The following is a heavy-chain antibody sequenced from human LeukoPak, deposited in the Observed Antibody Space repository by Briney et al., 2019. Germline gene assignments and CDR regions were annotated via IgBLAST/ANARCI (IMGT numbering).Heavy chain of an antibody. D-gene: IGHD3-22*01. V-gene: IGHV4-59*01. CDR3: ARDYYDSSGYNWFDP. J-gene: IGHJ5*02. CDR1: GGSISSYY. CDR2: IYYSGST. Sequence: SETLSLTCTVSGGSISSYYWSWIRQPPGKGLEWIGYIYYSGSTNYNPSLKSRVTISVDTSKNQFSLKLSSVTAADTAVYYCARDYYDSSGYNWFDPWGQGTLVTVSS.